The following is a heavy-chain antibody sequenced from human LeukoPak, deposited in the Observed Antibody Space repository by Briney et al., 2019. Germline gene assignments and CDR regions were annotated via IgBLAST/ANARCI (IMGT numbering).Heavy chain of an antibody. CDR2: IYHSGST. CDR1: GGSISSSNW. J-gene: IGHJ4*02. Sequence: PSGTLSLTCAVSGGSISSSNWWSWVRQPPGKGLEWIGEIYHSGSTNYNPSLKSRVTIAVDKSKNQFSLKLSSVTAADTAVYYCARASHDYGDYSHLDYWGQGTLVTVSS. CDR3: ARASHDYGDYSHLDY. V-gene: IGHV4-4*02. D-gene: IGHD4-17*01.